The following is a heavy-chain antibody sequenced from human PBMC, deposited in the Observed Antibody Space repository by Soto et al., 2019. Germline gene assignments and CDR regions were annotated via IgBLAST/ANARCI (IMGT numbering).Heavy chain of an antibody. CDR2: IYYSGST. Sequence: QVQLQESGPGLVKPSETLSLTCTVSGGSLSGYYWSWIRQPPGKGLECIGYIYYSGSTTYNPSLNSRVTISVDTSKNQFSLNLSSVTAADTAVYYCARGGGSPADWGQGTLVTVSS. D-gene: IGHD2-15*01. CDR3: ARGGGSPAD. J-gene: IGHJ4*02. V-gene: IGHV4-59*01. CDR1: GGSLSGYY.